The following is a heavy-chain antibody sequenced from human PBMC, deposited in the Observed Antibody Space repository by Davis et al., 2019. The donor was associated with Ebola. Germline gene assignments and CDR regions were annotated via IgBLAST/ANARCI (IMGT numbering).Heavy chain of an antibody. CDR3: ARDYIFAFDF. CDR2: ITKGSDAI. D-gene: IGHD4-11*01. V-gene: IGHV3-48*02. J-gene: IGHJ4*02. CDR1: GFPFSDYS. Sequence: PGGSLRLSCAASGFPFSDYSMNWVRQAPGKGLEWITYITKGSDAIHYADFVKGRFTVSRDNAKNSLFLQMNSLTDEDSAVYYCARDYIFAFDFWGQGTQVTVSS.